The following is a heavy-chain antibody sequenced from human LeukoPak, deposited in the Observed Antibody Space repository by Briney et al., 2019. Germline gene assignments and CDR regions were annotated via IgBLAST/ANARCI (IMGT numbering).Heavy chain of an antibody. J-gene: IGHJ4*02. V-gene: IGHV1-46*01. Sequence: GASVKVSCKASGYTFTSYFIHWVRQAPGQGLEWMGMINPSGGSTRYAREFQGRVTMTRDMSTRTVYMELSSLRSEDTAVYYCARDLRYCTNTNCFSKASRLGYWGQGTLVTVSS. D-gene: IGHD2-2*01. CDR3: ARDLRYCTNTNCFSKASRLGY. CDR1: GYTFTSYF. CDR2: INPSGGST.